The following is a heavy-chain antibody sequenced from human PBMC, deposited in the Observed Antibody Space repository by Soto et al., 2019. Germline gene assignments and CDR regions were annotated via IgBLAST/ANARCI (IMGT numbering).Heavy chain of an antibody. D-gene: IGHD6-13*01. J-gene: IGHJ4*02. V-gene: IGHV6-1*01. CDR2: TYYRSKWYY. CDR3: ARLVGNSWIDY. Sequence: QVQLQQSGPGLVQPSQTLSLTCAISGDSDSSNSVVWNWIRQSPSRGLEWLGRTYYRSKWYYEYAESVKSRIIINPDTSKNQLSLHLNSVTPEDTGVYYCARLVGNSWIDYWGQGTLVTVSS. CDR1: GDSDSSNSVV.